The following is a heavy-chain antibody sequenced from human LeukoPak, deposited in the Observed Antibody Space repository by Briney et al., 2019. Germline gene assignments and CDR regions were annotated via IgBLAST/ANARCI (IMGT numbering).Heavy chain of an antibody. Sequence: PSETLSLTCTVSGGSISNYYWSWIRQPPGKGLEWIGYIYYSGSTNYNPSLKSRVTISVDTSKNQFSLKLSSVTAADTAVYYCARGDDEAFDIWGQGTMVTVSS. J-gene: IGHJ3*02. V-gene: IGHV4-59*01. CDR3: ARGDDEAFDI. CDR1: GGSISNYY. CDR2: IYYSGST.